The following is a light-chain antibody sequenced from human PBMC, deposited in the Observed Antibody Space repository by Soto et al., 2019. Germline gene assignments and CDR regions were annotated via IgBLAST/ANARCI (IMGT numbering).Light chain of an antibody. V-gene: IGKV1-13*02. CDR1: QDISCA. J-gene: IGKJ5*01. CDR2: DVS. Sequence: AIPLTQSPSSLSASVGDRVTITFRASQDISCAIAWYQQKPGKTHKILIYDVSTLESAVPSRFSGSSSGTDFTLTISSLHPVDFATYYCHQFNSYPITFGQGTRLQIK. CDR3: HQFNSYPIT.